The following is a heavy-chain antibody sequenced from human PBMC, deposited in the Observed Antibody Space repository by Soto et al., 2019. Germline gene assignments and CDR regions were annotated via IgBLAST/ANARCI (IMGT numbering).Heavy chain of an antibody. CDR2: IYYSGST. J-gene: IGHJ5*02. CDR3: ASPSSTSDNWFDP. D-gene: IGHD2-2*01. V-gene: IGHV4-39*01. Sequence: PSETLSLTCTVSGGSISSSSYYWGWIRQPPGKGLEWIGSIYYSGSTYYNPSLKSRVTISVDTSKNQFSLKLSSVTAADTAVYYCASPSSTSDNWFDPWGQGTLVTVSS. CDR1: GGSISSSSYY.